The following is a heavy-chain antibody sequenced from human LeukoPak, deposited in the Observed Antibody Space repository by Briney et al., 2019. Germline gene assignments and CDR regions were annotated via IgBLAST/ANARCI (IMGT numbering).Heavy chain of an antibody. Sequence: ASVKVSCKASGYTFTGYYMHWVRQAPGQGLEWMGRINPNSGGTNYAQKFQGRVTMTRDTSISTAHMELSRLRSDDTAVYYCARDSSGWYAWVDYWGQGTLVTVSS. J-gene: IGHJ4*02. CDR1: GYTFTGYY. D-gene: IGHD6-19*01. CDR3: ARDSSGWYAWVDY. V-gene: IGHV1-2*06. CDR2: INPNSGGT.